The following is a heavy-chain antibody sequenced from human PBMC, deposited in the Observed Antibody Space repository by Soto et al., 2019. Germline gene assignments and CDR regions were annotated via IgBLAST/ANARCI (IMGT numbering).Heavy chain of an antibody. Sequence: QVQLQQWGAGLLRPSETLSLTCAVYGGSLSGYFWSWIRQPPGKGLEWIGEISHNGGTTYNPSLKSRVTISVDTSKNQFSLRLSSVSAADTAVYYCARGATTVEHLYYYGTDVWGQGTTVTVSS. V-gene: IGHV4-34*01. D-gene: IGHD4-17*01. CDR2: ISHNGGT. CDR3: ARGATTVEHLYYYGTDV. J-gene: IGHJ6*02. CDR1: GGSLSGYF.